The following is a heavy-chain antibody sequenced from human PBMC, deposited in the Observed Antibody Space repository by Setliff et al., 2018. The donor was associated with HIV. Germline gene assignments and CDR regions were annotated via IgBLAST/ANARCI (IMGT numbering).Heavy chain of an antibody. CDR2: ISWNGETK. J-gene: IGHJ6*02. Sequence: PGGSLRLSCAASGFTFNTYAVHWVRQVPGKGLEWVSGISWNGETKGYADSVKGRFTISRDNAKNTLYLQMNNLRPEDTAVYYCAKDFQWSTVNTPLNYQYGMDVWGQGTTVTVSS. D-gene: IGHD4-17*01. CDR1: GFTFNTYA. CDR3: AKDFQWSTVNTPLNYQYGMDV. V-gene: IGHV3-9*01.